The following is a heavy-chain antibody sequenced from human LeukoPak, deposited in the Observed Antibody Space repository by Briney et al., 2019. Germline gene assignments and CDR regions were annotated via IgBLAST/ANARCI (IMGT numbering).Heavy chain of an antibody. Sequence: DTLTLSCTVSGYTFTSYGFSWVRQPPGQGLEWMGWISPYNGNTDYPQKVQGRVTMTTDTSTSTAYMELRSLRSDDTAVYYCARGGVGHCSGGSCPTSWFDPWGQGTLVTVSS. CDR1: GYTFTSYG. D-gene: IGHD2-15*01. V-gene: IGHV1-18*01. J-gene: IGHJ5*02. CDR3: ARGGVGHCSGGSCPTSWFDP. CDR2: ISPYNGNT.